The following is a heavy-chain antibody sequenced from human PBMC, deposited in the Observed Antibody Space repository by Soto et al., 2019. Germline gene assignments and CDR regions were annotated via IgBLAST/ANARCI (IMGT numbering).Heavy chain of an antibody. CDR1: GFTFSSFA. D-gene: IGHD3-10*01. CDR2: ILYDGSKK. V-gene: IGHV3-30-3*01. Sequence: QVQLVESGGGVVQPGRSLRLSCAASGFTFSSFAMNWVRQAPGKGLEWVAIILYDGSKKFYGDAVKGRFTISRDNSKNTLDLQMTSLRAEDTAVYYCASATSATMVFFDYWGQGALVTVSS. J-gene: IGHJ4*02. CDR3: ASATSATMVFFDY.